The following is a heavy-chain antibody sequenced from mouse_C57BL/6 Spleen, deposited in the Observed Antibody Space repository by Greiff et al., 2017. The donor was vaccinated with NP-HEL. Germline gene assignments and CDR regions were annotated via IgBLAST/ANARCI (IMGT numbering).Heavy chain of an antibody. CDR2: IWSGGST. CDR1: GFSLTSYG. V-gene: IGHV2-2*01. CDR3: ARKGVYGSSYPYYAMDY. Sequence: QVQLQQSGPGLVQPSQSLSITCTVSGFSLTSYGVHWVRQSPGKGLEWLGVIWSGGSTDYNAAFISRLSISKDNSKSQVFFKMNSLQADDTAIYYCARKGVYGSSYPYYAMDYWGQGTSVTVSS. J-gene: IGHJ4*01. D-gene: IGHD1-1*01.